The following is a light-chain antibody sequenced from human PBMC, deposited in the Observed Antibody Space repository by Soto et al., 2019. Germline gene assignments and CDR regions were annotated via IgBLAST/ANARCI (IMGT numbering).Light chain of an antibody. V-gene: IGLV1-44*01. J-gene: IGLJ1*01. Sequence: QSVLTQPPSASGTPGQRATISCSGSSSNIGSNTVNWYQQLPGTAPKLLIYSNNQRPSGVPDRFSGSKSGTSASLAISGLQSEDEADYYCAAWDDSLNASYVFGTGTKLTVL. CDR2: SNN. CDR1: SSNIGSNT. CDR3: AAWDDSLNASYV.